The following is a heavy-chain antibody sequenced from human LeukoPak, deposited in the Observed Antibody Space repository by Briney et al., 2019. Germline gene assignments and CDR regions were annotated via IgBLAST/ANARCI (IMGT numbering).Heavy chain of an antibody. D-gene: IGHD3/OR15-3a*01. V-gene: IGHV3-23*01. Sequence: GGSLRLSCAASGFTFSSYAMSWVRQAPGTGLEWVSAISGSGGSTYYADSVKGRFTISRDNSKNTLYLQMNSLRAEDTAVYYCAKEPRDWDTLPGDYWGQGTLVTVSS. CDR1: GFTFSSYA. CDR3: AKEPRDWDTLPGDY. J-gene: IGHJ4*02. CDR2: ISGSGGST.